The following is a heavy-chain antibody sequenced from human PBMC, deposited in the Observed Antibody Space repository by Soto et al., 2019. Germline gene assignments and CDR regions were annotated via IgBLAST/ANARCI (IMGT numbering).Heavy chain of an antibody. Sequence: GGSLRLSCAASGFTLSDYYMSWVRQAPGKGLEWISYISSSGSTIYYADSVKGRFTISRDNAKNSLYLQMNSLRAEDTAVYYCARDYSYYGSGSYVGYWGQGTLVTVSS. CDR1: GFTLSDYY. J-gene: IGHJ4*02. CDR2: ISSSGSTI. V-gene: IGHV3-11*01. D-gene: IGHD3-10*01. CDR3: ARDYSYYGSGSYVGY.